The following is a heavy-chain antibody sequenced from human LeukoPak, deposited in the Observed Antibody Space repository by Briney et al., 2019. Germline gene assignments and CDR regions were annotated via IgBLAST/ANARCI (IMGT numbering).Heavy chain of an antibody. D-gene: IGHD5-18*01. J-gene: IGHJ6*03. Sequence: ASVKVSCKASGYTFTGYYMHWVRQAPGQGLEWMGWINPNSGGTNYAQKFQGRVTMTRDTSISTAYMELSRLRSDDTAVYYCARRPNTAMAYYYYYMDVWGKGTTVTVSS. CDR2: INPNSGGT. V-gene: IGHV1-2*02. CDR3: ARRPNTAMAYYYYYMDV. CDR1: GYTFTGYY.